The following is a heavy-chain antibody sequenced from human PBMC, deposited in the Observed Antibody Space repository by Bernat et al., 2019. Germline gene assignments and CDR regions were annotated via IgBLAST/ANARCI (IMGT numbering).Heavy chain of an antibody. CDR3: AKDRHSVTTRSLDY. CDR2: ISGSGVNT. V-gene: IGHV3-23*01. CDR1: GFTFSSYA. Sequence: EVQLLESGGGLVQPGGSLRLSCAASGFTFSSYAMSWVRQAPGKGLEWVSGISGSGVNTYYADSVKGRFTISSDKSRNTLYLQMNSLGAEDTAIYYCAKDRHSVTTRSLDYWGQGTLVTVSS. D-gene: IGHD4-11*01. J-gene: IGHJ4*02.